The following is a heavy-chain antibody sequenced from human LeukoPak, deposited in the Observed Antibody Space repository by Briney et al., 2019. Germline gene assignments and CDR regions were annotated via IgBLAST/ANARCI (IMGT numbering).Heavy chain of an antibody. CDR3: ASLYSSGWYSK. J-gene: IGHJ4*02. D-gene: IGHD6-19*01. V-gene: IGHV4-34*01. CDR2: INHSGGT. CDR1: GGSFSGYY. Sequence: SGTLSLTCAVYGGSFSGYYWSWIRQPPGKGLEWIGEINHSGGTNYNPSLKSRVTISVDTSKNQFSLKLSSVTAADTAVYYCASLYSSGWYSKWGQGTLVTVSS.